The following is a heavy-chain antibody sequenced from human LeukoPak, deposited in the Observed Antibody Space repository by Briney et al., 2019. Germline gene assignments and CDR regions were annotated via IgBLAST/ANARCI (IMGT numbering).Heavy chain of an antibody. D-gene: IGHD3-3*01. Sequence: GGSLRLSCAASGFTFDDYAMHWVRQAPGKGLEWVSGISWNSGSIGYADSVKGRFTISRDNAKNSLYLQMNSLRAEDTALYYCARGSKRFLEWLFKNNWFDPWGQGTLVTVSS. J-gene: IGHJ5*02. CDR1: GFTFDDYA. V-gene: IGHV3-9*01. CDR3: ARGSKRFLEWLFKNNWFDP. CDR2: ISWNSGSI.